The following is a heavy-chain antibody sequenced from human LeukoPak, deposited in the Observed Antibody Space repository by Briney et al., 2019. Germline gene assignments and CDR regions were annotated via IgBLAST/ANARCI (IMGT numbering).Heavy chain of an antibody. CDR1: GGSISSSSYY. J-gene: IGHJ4*02. CDR3: ARHFQDDSSGYYYPYFDY. D-gene: IGHD3-22*01. Sequence: NPSETLSLTCTVSGGSISSSSYYWGWSRQPPGKGLEWIGSIYYSGSTYYNPSLKRRVTISVDTSKNQFSLKLSSVTAADTAVYYCARHFQDDSSGYYYPYFDYWGQGTLVTVSS. CDR2: IYYSGST. V-gene: IGHV4-39*01.